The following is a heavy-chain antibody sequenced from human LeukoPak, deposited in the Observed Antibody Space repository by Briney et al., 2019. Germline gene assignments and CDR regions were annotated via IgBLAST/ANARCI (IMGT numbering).Heavy chain of an antibody. V-gene: IGHV5-51*01. J-gene: IGHJ4*02. CDR1: GDSFSTYW. D-gene: IGHD6-19*01. CDR2: FFPNDSDT. CDR3: AITGYTGGWPDY. Sequence: LGKSLKISFKGSGDSFSTYWIGWVRQMPGKGLEWMGVFFPNDSDTRYSPSFKGQVTISADKSISTAYLQWSSLKASDTAMYYCAITGYTGGWPDYWGQGTLVTVSS.